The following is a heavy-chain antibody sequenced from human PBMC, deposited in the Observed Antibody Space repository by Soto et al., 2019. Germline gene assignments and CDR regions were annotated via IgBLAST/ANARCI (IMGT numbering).Heavy chain of an antibody. CDR2: IIPIFGTA. J-gene: IGHJ6*02. CDR1: GGTFSSYA. CDR3: ARALRIAAAGTHNFYYGMDV. D-gene: IGHD6-13*01. V-gene: IGHV1-69*13. Sequence: GASVKVSCKASGGTFSSYAISWVRQAPGQGLEWMGGIIPIFGTASYAQKFQGRVTITADESTSTAYMELSSLRSEDTAVYYCARALRIAAAGTHNFYYGMDVWGQGTTVTVSS.